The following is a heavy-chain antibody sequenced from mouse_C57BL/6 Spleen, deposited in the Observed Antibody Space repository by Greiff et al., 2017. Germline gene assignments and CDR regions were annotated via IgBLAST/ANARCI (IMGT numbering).Heavy chain of an antibody. CDR2: ISYDGSN. CDR1: GYSFTSCYY. V-gene: IGHV3-6*01. D-gene: IGHD4-1*01. CDR3: AREELGRENYAMDY. Sequence: EVQLQESGPGLVKPSPSLSLTCSVTGYSFTSCYYWNWIRQFPGNKLEWMGYISYDGSNNYNPSLKNRISVTRDTSKNQFFLKLNSVTTEDTATYYCAREELGRENYAMDYWGQGTSVTVSS. J-gene: IGHJ4*01.